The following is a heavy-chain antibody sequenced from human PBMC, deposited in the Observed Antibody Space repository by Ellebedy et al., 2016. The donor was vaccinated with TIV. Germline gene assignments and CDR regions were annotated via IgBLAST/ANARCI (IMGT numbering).Heavy chain of an antibody. CDR1: GGSISSYY. CDR3: ARGHSSGWYNWFDP. V-gene: IGHV4-59*12. J-gene: IGHJ5*02. CDR2: IYYSGST. Sequence: MPSETLSLTCTVSGGSISSYYWSWIRQPPGKGLEWIGYIYYSGSTNYNPSLKSRVTMSVDTSKNQFSLKLSSVTAADTAVYYCARGHSSGWYNWFDPWGQGTLVTVSS. D-gene: IGHD6-19*01.